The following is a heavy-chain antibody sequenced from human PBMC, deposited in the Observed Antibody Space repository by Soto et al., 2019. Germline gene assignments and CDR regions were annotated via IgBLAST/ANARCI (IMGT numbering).Heavy chain of an antibody. CDR2: ISGSGGST. CDR1: GFTFSSYA. CDR3: AKGPVTMVREAIMNYFDY. V-gene: IGHV3-23*01. Sequence: GGSLRLSCAASGFTFSSYAMSWVRPAPGKGLEWVSAISGSGGSTYYADSVKGRFTISRDNSKNTLYLQRNSLRAEDTAVYYCAKGPVTMVREAIMNYFDYWGQGTLVTVSS. D-gene: IGHD3-10*01. J-gene: IGHJ4*02.